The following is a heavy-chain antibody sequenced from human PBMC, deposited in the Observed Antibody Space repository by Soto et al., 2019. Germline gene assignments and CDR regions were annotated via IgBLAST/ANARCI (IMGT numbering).Heavy chain of an antibody. CDR3: TRGGSGYSSTWAAY. CDR2: ISNSGST. D-gene: IGHD6-13*01. J-gene: IGHJ4*02. Sequence: QAQLQESGPGLVKPSETLSLTCSVSGDSIRSYYWSWFRQPPGKGLEWIGYISNSGSTKYNPSLKSRVTMSMDTSKNQFSLRMTSVTAADTAFYYCTRGGSGYSSTWAAYWGQGILVTVSS. CDR1: GDSIRSYY. V-gene: IGHV4-59*01.